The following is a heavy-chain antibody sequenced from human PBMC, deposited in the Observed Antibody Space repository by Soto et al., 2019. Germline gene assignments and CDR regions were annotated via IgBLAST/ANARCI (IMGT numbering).Heavy chain of an antibody. V-gene: IGHV3-43*02. J-gene: IGHJ6*02. Sequence: GGSLRLSCAASGFTFDDYAMHWVRQAPGKGLEWVSLISGDGGSTYYSDSVKGRFTISRDNSKNSLYLQMNSLRTEDPYLYFCAKVSGHSSYYSCAYSYYSYFCMDVWGQGTPVTFSS. D-gene: IGHD3-22*01. CDR2: ISGDGGST. CDR3: AKVSGHSSYYSCAYSYYSYFCMDV. CDR1: GFTFDDYA.